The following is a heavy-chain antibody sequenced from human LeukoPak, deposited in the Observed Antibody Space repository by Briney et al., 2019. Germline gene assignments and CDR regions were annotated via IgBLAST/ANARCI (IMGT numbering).Heavy chain of an antibody. D-gene: IGHD6-6*01. CDR2: LYHSGST. CDR1: GGSFSGYY. Sequence: PSETLSLTCAVYGGSFSGYYWSWIRQPPGKGLEWIGELYHSGSTNYNPSLKSRVTISVDKSQNQFSLKLDSVTAADTAMYYCARDVGARLPGYRGQGILVTVSS. J-gene: IGHJ4*02. CDR3: ARDVGARLPGY. V-gene: IGHV4-34*01.